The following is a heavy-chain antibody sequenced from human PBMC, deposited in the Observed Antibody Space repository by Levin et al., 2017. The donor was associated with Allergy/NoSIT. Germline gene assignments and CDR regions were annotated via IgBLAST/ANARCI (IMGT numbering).Heavy chain of an antibody. CDR3: ARAQYSSSWYY. J-gene: IGHJ4*02. V-gene: IGHV4-34*01. D-gene: IGHD6-13*01. Sequence: SETLSLTCAVYGGSFSGYYWSWIRQPPGKGLEWIGEINHSGGTNYNSSLKSRVTISVDTSKNQFSLKLSSVTAADTAVYYCARAQYSSSWYYWGQGTLVTVSS. CDR1: GGSFSGYY. CDR2: INHSGGT.